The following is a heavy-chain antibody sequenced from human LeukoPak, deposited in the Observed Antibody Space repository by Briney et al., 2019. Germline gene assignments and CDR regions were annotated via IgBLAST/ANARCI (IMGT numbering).Heavy chain of an antibody. D-gene: IGHD2-15*01. V-gene: IGHV3-23*01. Sequence: GGSLRLSCAASGFTFSSYAMHWVRQAPGKGLEWVSVISGSGRSTYYADSVKGRFTISRDNSKNTLYLQMNSLRAEDTALYFCARGDCSGGSCYLSLTTIDYWGQGTLVTVSS. CDR3: ARGDCSGGSCYLSLTTIDY. CDR2: ISGSGRST. CDR1: GFTFSSYA. J-gene: IGHJ4*02.